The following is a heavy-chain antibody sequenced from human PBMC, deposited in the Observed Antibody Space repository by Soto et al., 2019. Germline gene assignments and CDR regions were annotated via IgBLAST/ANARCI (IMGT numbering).Heavy chain of an antibody. CDR2: IIPIFGTA. D-gene: IGHD3-9*01. CDR3: AFSLTHALRDILTGYPGYYYYYGMDV. CDR1: GGTFSSYA. J-gene: IGHJ6*02. V-gene: IGHV1-69*01. Sequence: QVQLVQSGAEVKKPGSSVKVSCKASGGTFSSYAISWVRQAPGQGLEWMGGIIPIFGTANYAQKFQGRVTITADESTSTAYMELSSLRSEDTAVYYCAFSLTHALRDILTGYPGYYYYYGMDVWGQGTTVTVSS.